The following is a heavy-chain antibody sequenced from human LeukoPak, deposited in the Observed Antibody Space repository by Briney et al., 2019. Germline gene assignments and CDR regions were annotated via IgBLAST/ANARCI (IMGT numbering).Heavy chain of an antibody. CDR1: GFTFSSHG. Sequence: GGSLRLSCAASGFTFSSHGMHWVRQAPGKGLEWVAVIWYDGSNKYYADSVKGRFTISRDNSKNTLYLQMNSLRAEDTAVYYCARGDVYDYVWGSPDYWGQGTLVTVSS. CDR3: ARGDVYDYVWGSPDY. D-gene: IGHD3-16*01. V-gene: IGHV3-33*08. J-gene: IGHJ4*02. CDR2: IWYDGSNK.